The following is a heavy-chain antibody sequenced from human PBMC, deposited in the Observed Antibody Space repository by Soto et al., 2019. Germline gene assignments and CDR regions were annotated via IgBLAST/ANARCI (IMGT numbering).Heavy chain of an antibody. V-gene: IGHV1-3*01. J-gene: IGHJ4*02. CDR1: GYTFTSYA. CDR2: INAGNGNT. CDR3: ARVHRGLYYYDSRGHFDY. D-gene: IGHD3-22*01. Sequence: ASVKVSCKASGYTFTSYAMHWVRQATGQRLEWMGWINAGNGNTKYSQKFQGRVTITRDTSASTAYMELSSLRSEDTAVYYCARVHRGLYYYDSRGHFDYWGQGTLVTVSS.